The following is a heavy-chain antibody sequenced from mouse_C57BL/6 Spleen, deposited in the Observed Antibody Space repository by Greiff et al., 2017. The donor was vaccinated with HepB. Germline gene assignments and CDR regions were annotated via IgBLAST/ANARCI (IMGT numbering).Heavy chain of an antibody. CDR3: GYYGSRGYFDV. J-gene: IGHJ1*03. V-gene: IGHV1-26*01. CDR2: INPNNGGT. Sequence: VQLQQSGPELVKPGASVKISCKASGYTFTDYYMNWVKQSHGKSLEWIGDINPNNGGTSYNQKFKGKATLTVDKSSSTAYMELRSLTSEDSAVYYCGYYGSRGYFDVWGTGTTVTVSS. CDR1: GYTFTDYY. D-gene: IGHD1-1*01.